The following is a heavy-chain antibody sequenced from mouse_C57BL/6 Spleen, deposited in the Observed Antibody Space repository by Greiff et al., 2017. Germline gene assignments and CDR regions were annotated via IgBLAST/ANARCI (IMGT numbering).Heavy chain of an antibody. D-gene: IGHD1-1*01. J-gene: IGHJ4*01. Sequence: VMLVESGPGLVQPSQSLSITCTVSGFSLTSYGVHWVRQSPGKGLEWLGVIWRGGSTDYNAAFMSRLSITKDNSKSQVFFKMNSLQADDTAIYYCAKRSGDYYGKGAMDYWGQGTSVTVSS. CDR2: IWRGGST. CDR3: AKRSGDYYGKGAMDY. V-gene: IGHV2-5*01. CDR1: GFSLTSYG.